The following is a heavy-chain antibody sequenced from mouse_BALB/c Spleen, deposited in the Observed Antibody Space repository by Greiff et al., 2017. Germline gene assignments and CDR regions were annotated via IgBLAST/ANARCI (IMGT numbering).Heavy chain of an antibody. D-gene: IGHD1-3*01. Sequence: VKLVESGGGLVQPGGSRKLSCAASGFTFSSFGMHWVRQAPEKGLEWVAYISSGSSTIYYADTVKGRFTISRDNPKNTLFLQMTSLRSEDTAMYYCARLYEAMDYWGQGTSVTVSS. CDR1: GFTFSSFG. V-gene: IGHV5-17*02. J-gene: IGHJ4*01. CDR3: ARLYEAMDY. CDR2: ISSGSSTI.